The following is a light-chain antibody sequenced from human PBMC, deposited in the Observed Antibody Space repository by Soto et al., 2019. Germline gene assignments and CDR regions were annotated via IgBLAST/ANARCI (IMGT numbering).Light chain of an antibody. CDR3: QQYNPRSPIT. CDR1: QGVSTN. Sequence: ETVMTQSPATLSVSPGERATLSCRASQGVSTNLAWYQQKPCQAPRLLIYSASTRATGIPARFSGSGSGTDFSLTISSLQSEDFAVYYCQQYNPRSPITFGQGTTLEIK. J-gene: IGKJ2*01. CDR2: SAS. V-gene: IGKV3-15*01.